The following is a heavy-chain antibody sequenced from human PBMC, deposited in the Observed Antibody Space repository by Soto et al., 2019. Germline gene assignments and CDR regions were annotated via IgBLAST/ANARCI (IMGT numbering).Heavy chain of an antibody. V-gene: IGHV4-30-4*01. J-gene: IGHJ4*02. CDR3: ARAGDTAMVTFDY. CDR1: GGSISSGDYY. Sequence: PSETLSLTCTVSGGSISSGDYYWSWIRQPPGKGLEWIGYIYYSGSTYYNPSLKSRVTISVDTSKNQFSLKLSSVTAADTAVYYCARAGDTAMVTFDYWGQGTLVTVPS. CDR2: IYYSGST. D-gene: IGHD5-18*01.